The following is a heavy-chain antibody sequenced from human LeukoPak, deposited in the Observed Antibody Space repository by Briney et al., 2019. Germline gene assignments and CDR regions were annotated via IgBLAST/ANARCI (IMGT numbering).Heavy chain of an antibody. D-gene: IGHD1-26*01. V-gene: IGHV1-18*01. CDR1: GFTLSSYG. CDR2: ISAYNGNT. CDR3: ARDTWGGTHYTDY. Sequence: ASVKVSCKTSGFTLSSYGISWVRQAPGQGLEWMGWISAYNGNTKYTQKFQARVTMTTDTSTSTAYLELRNLRSDDTAMFYCARDTWGGTHYTDYWGQGSLIIVSS. J-gene: IGHJ4*02.